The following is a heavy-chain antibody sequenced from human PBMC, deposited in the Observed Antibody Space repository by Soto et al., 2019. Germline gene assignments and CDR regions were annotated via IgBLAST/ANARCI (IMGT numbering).Heavy chain of an antibody. J-gene: IGHJ6*02. CDR2: IYYSGST. Sequence: QLQLQESGPGLVKPSETLSLTCTVSGGSISSSSYYWGWIRQPPGKGLEWIGTIYYSGSTYYNPSLKSRVTISVDTSKNQFSLKLTSVTAADTAVYYCGRQFYGDYVPYYYGLDVWGQGTTVTVS. CDR1: GGSISSSSYY. V-gene: IGHV4-39*01. CDR3: GRQFYGDYVPYYYGLDV. D-gene: IGHD4-17*01.